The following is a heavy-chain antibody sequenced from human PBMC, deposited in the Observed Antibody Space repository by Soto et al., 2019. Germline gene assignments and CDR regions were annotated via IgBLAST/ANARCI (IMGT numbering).Heavy chain of an antibody. Sequence: PGGSLRLSCAASGFTFSSYGMHWVRQAPGKGLEWVAVISYDGSNKYYADSVKGRFTISRDNSKNTLYLQMNSLRAEDTAVYYCAKDYYYDSSGPIDYWGQGTLVTVSS. CDR3: AKDYYYDSSGPIDY. CDR1: GFTFSSYG. J-gene: IGHJ4*02. CDR2: ISYDGSNK. V-gene: IGHV3-30*18. D-gene: IGHD3-22*01.